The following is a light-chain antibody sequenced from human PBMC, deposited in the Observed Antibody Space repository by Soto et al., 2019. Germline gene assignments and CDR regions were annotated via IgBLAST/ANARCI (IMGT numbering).Light chain of an antibody. Sequence: EFTQSPGRLSLSPGERATLSGTARQTVRNNYLAWYQKKPGQAPRLMICDASSRATGIPDRFSSGGSGTDLPLTISRLETEDFAVYYCQQFGTSLTWAFGQVTQVDIK. CDR2: DAS. CDR1: QTVRNNY. J-gene: IGKJ1*01. V-gene: IGKV3-20*01. CDR3: QQFGTSLTWA.